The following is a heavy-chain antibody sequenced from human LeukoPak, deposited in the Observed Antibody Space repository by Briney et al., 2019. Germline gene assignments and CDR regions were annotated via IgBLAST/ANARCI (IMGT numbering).Heavy chain of an antibody. CDR1: GGSISSYY. Sequence: SETLSLTCTVSGGSISSYYWSWIRQPPGKGLEWIGYIHYSGFSNYNPSLKSRVTISVDTSKNHFSLKLNFVTAADTAVYYCARDLHGGNSGLGYWGQGTLSPSPQ. D-gene: IGHD4-23*01. V-gene: IGHV4-59*01. CDR2: IHYSGFS. CDR3: ARDLHGGNSGLGY. J-gene: IGHJ1*01.